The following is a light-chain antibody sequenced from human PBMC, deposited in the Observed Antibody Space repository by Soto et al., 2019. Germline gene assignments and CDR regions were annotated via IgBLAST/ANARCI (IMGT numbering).Light chain of an antibody. CDR1: SSDIGSFTF. V-gene: IGLV2-14*03. J-gene: IGLJ1*01. CDR2: DVN. CDR3: SSYTSSSTHV. Sequence: QSALTQPASVSGSPGQSLTLSCPGTSSDIGSFTFVSWYQQHPGKVPKLMIFDVNRRPSGVSDRFSGSKSGNTASLTISGLQSEDEGDYYCSSYTSSSTHVFGSGTKVTVL.